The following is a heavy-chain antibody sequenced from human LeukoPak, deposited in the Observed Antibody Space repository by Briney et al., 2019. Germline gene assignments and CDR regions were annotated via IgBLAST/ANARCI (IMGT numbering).Heavy chain of an antibody. D-gene: IGHD1-26*01. CDR2: ISSSSSYI. V-gene: IGHV3-21*01. CDR3: ARDRESWELGYYYYYMDV. Sequence: GGSLRLSCAASGFTFSSYSMNWVRQAPGKGLEWVSSISSSSSYIYYADSVKGRFTISRDNAKNTLYLQMNSLRAEDTAVYYCARDRESWELGYYYYYMDVWGKGTTVTISS. CDR1: GFTFSSYS. J-gene: IGHJ6*03.